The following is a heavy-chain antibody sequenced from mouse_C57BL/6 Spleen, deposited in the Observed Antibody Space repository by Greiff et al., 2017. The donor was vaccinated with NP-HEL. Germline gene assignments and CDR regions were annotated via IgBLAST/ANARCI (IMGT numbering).Heavy chain of an antibody. V-gene: IGHV3-1*01. CDR2: ISYSGST. J-gene: IGHJ3*01. CDR1: GYSITSGYD. D-gene: IGHD1-1*01. Sequence: VQLKESGPGMVKPSQSLSLTCTVTGYSITSGYDWHWIRHFPGNKLEWMGYISYSGSTNYNPSLKSRISITHDTSKNHFFLKLNSVTTEDTATYYCAREDGSSPFAYWGQGTLVTVSA. CDR3: AREDGSSPFAY.